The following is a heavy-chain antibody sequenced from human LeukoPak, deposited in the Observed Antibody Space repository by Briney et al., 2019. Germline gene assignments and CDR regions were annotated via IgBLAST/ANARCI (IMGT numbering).Heavy chain of an antibody. Sequence: GGSLRLSCAASGFTFSSYGMHWVRQAPGKGLEWVEFIRYDGSNKFYADSVKGRFTISRDNAKNSLYLQMNSLRAEDTAVYYCARSIAASWYGDDYWGQGTLVTVSS. CDR2: IRYDGSNK. J-gene: IGHJ4*02. CDR3: ARSIAASWYGDDY. D-gene: IGHD6-13*01. V-gene: IGHV3-30*02. CDR1: GFTFSSYG.